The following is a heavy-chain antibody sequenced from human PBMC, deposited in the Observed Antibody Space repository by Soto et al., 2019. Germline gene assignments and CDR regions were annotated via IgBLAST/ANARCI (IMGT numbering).Heavy chain of an antibody. CDR2: LIPMFGTT. Sequence: QVQLVQSGAEVKTPGSSVKVSCKASGGTFSSYSINWVRQAPGQGLEWMGRLIPMFGTTDYAQRFQGRVTFNADESTSTASMEVTNLTSDDTAVYYCARAVVLTFTRFYDMDVWGQGTTVTVSS. J-gene: IGHJ6*02. D-gene: IGHD3-9*01. V-gene: IGHV1-69*18. CDR1: GGTFSSYS. CDR3: ARAVVLTFTRFYDMDV.